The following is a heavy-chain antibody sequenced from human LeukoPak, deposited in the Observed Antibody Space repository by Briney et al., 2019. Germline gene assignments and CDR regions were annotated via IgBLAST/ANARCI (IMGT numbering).Heavy chain of an antibody. D-gene: IGHD6-13*01. CDR2: IKSKTDGGTT. CDR3: TTSSINSGASSSWEENDAFDI. CDR1: GFTFSNAW. V-gene: IGHV3-15*07. Sequence: PGGSLRLSCAASGFTFSNAWMNWVRQAPGKGLEWVGRIKSKTDGGTTDYAAPVKGRFTISRDDSKNTLYLQMNSLKTEDTAVYYCTTSSINSGASSSWEENDAFDIWGQGTMVTVSS. J-gene: IGHJ3*02.